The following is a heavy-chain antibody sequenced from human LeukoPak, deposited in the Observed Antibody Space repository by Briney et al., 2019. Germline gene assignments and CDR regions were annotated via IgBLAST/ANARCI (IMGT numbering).Heavy chain of an antibody. CDR1: GXSFSSYW. J-gene: IGHJ4*02. CDR2: IDPSDSYT. Sequence: GESLKISCKGSGXSFSSYWINWVRQMPGKGLEWMGRIDPSDSYTNYNPSFQGHVTISADKSISTAYLQWSSLMASDTAMYYCARHTISDYWGQGIQVTVSS. D-gene: IGHD3-10*01. CDR3: ARHTISDY. V-gene: IGHV5-10-1*01.